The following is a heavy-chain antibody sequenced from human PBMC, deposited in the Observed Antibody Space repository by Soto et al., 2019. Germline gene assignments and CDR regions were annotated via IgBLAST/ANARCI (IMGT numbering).Heavy chain of an antibody. D-gene: IGHD6-6*01. CDR3: ARRISARTYYFDY. J-gene: IGHJ4*02. CDR1: GGSITTVGYS. Sequence: QLQLQESGSGLVKPSQTLSLTCAVSGGSITTVGYSWSWIRQPPGKGLEWIGYIFHSGISYSNPSLKGRVTMSVDGSKNRFSLRLSSVTAEDTAVYYCARRISARTYYFDYWGQGTLVTVSS. V-gene: IGHV4-30-2*01. CDR2: IFHSGIS.